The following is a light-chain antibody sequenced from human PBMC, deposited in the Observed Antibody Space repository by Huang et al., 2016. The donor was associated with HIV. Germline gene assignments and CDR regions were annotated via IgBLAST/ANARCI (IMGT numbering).Light chain of an antibody. CDR3: LQDYKYPRT. CDR1: QGIRND. Sequence: AIQMTQTPSSLSASVGDRVTITCRASQGIRNDLGWYQQKPGKAPKLLIYAASSLQSGVPLRFSGSGFGTDFTLTISSLQPEDFATYYCLQDYKYPRTFGQGTKLEIK. CDR2: AAS. J-gene: IGKJ2*01. V-gene: IGKV1-6*01.